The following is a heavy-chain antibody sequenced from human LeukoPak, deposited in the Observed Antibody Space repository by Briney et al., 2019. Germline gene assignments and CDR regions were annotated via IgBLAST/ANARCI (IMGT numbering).Heavy chain of an antibody. V-gene: IGHV3-7*01. Sequence: GSLRLSCAVSRFSFSTSWMSWVRQGPVKGLEWVASINQDGGEEYYVDSVKGRFAISRDNTKNSLFLQMNSLRVEDTAVYYCARPGERAFDIWGQGTMVTVSS. D-gene: IGHD1-1*01. CDR2: INQDGGEE. CDR3: ARPGERAFDI. CDR1: RFSFSTSW. J-gene: IGHJ3*02.